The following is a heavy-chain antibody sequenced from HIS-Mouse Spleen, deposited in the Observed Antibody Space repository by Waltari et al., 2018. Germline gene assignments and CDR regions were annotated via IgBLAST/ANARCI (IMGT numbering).Heavy chain of an antibody. CDR3: ARGGLLAATYYFDY. D-gene: IGHD2-15*01. CDR2: IYYSGST. CDR1: GGSISSYY. J-gene: IGHJ4*02. V-gene: IGHV4-59*08. Sequence: QVQLQESGPGLVKPSETLSLTCTVSGGSISSYYWSWIRQPPGKGLEWIGYIYYSGSTNHNPSRKSRVTISVDTSKNQFSLKLSSVTAADTAVYYCARGGLLAATYYFDYWGQGTLVTVSS.